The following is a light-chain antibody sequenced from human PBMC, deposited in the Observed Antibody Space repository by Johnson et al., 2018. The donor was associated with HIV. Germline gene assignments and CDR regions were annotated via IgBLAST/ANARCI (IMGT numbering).Light chain of an antibody. V-gene: IGLV1-51*01. J-gene: IGLJ1*01. CDR2: DNN. Sequence: QSVLTQPPSVSAAPGQKVTISCSGSSSNIGNNYVSWYQQFPGTAPKLLIYDNNKRPSGIPDRFSGSKSGTSATLGITGLQTGDEADYYSGTWDSSLSAGAYVCGTGTKVTVL. CDR3: GTWDSSLSAGAYV. CDR1: SSNIGNNY.